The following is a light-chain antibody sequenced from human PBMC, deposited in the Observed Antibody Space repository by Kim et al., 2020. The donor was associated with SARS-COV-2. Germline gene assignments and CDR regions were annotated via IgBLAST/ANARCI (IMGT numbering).Light chain of an antibody. CDR1: QSISSH. V-gene: IGKV1-39*01. Sequence: DIQMTQSPSSLSASVGDRVTITCRTTQSISSHLNWYQQKPGRAPKLLISAASTLQGGVPSRFSGSGSETDFTLTISSLQPEDFATYFCQQSYITPCTFGPGTTVDIK. J-gene: IGKJ3*01. CDR3: QQSYITPCT. CDR2: AAS.